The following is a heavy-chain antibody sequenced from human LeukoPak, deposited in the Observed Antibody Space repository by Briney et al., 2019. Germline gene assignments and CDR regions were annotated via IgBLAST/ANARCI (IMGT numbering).Heavy chain of an antibody. Sequence: ASVKVXCKXSXYXFTGYYMHWVRQAPGQGLEWMGWINPNSGGTNYAQKFQGRVTMTRDTSISTAYMEQSRLRSDDTAVYYCARDSGHNWFDPWGQGTLVTVSS. CDR3: ARDSGHNWFDP. J-gene: IGHJ5*02. CDR2: INPNSGGT. V-gene: IGHV1-2*02. CDR1: XYXFTGYY. D-gene: IGHD5-12*01.